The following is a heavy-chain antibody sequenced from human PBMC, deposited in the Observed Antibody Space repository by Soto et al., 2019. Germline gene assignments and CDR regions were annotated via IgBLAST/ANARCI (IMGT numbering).Heavy chain of an antibody. D-gene: IGHD6-19*01. CDR2: IYYSGST. J-gene: IGHJ6*02. CDR1: GGSISSGGYY. CDR3: ARWVAGLPGDYYYYGMGV. Sequence: QVQLQESGPGLVKPSQTLSLTCTVSGGSISSGGYYWSWIRQHPGKGLEWIGYIYYSGSTYYNPALKSRVTITVDTSKNRFSLKLSSVTAADTAVYYCARWVAGLPGDYYYYGMGVWGQGTTVTVSS. V-gene: IGHV4-31*03.